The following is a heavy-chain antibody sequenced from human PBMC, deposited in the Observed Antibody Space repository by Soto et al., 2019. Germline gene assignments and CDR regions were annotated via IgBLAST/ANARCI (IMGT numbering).Heavy chain of an antibody. CDR1: GFVFSTYS. CDR3: ADQKIRFSVAGTLYGLGV. Sequence: LRLSCEASGFVFSTYSMNWVRQAPGKGLEWISYISSTSGTIYYADSVKGRFTIFRDNAKNSLFLQMNGLRDDDTAVYYCADQKIRFSVAGTLYGLGVWGQGTTVTVSS. CDR2: ISSTSGTI. V-gene: IGHV3-48*02. D-gene: IGHD6-19*01. J-gene: IGHJ6*02.